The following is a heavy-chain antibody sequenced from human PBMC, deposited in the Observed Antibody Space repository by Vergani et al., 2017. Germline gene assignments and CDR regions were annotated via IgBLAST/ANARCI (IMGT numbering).Heavy chain of an antibody. CDR3: ARDRAQDYYGSGGYLGAFDI. CDR1: GGTFSSYA. V-gene: IGHV1-69*06. CDR2: IIPIFGTA. D-gene: IGHD3-10*01. Sequence: QVQLVQSGAEVKKPGSSVKVSCKASGGTFSSYAISWVRQAPGQGLEWMGGIIPIFGTANYAQKFQGRVTITADKSTSTAYMELSSLRSEDTAVYYCARDRAQDYYGSGGYLGAFDIWGQGTMVTVSS. J-gene: IGHJ3*02.